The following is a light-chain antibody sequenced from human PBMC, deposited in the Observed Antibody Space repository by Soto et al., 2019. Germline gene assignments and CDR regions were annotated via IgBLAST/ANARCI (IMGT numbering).Light chain of an antibody. Sequence: QAVVTQPPSVSEAPRQRVTISCSGSSSNIGNNAVNWYQQLPGKAPKLLIYYDDLLPSGVSDRFSGSKSGTSASLAISGLQSDDEADYYCASWDDSLHGVVFGGGTKLTVL. V-gene: IGLV1-36*01. J-gene: IGLJ2*01. CDR2: YDD. CDR1: SSNIGNNA. CDR3: ASWDDSLHGVV.